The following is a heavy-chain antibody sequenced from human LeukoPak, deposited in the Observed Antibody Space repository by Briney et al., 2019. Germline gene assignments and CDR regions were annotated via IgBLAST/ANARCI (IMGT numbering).Heavy chain of an antibody. CDR2: IKQDGSEK. J-gene: IGHJ6*03. Sequence: GGSLRLSCAASGFTFSSYWMSWVRQAPGKGLEWVANIKQDGSEKYYVDSVKGRSTISRDNAKNSLYLQMNSLRAEDTAVYYCAREARYYYYYMDVWGKGTTVTVSS. CDR3: AREARYYYYYMDV. CDR1: GFTFSSYW. V-gene: IGHV3-7*01.